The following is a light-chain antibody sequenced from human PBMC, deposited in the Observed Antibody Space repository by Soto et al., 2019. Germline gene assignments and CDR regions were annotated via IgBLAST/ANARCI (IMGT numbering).Light chain of an antibody. Sequence: DIQMTQSPSSLSASVGDRVTITCQASQDIRNYLNWYQQKPGKAPKLLIYDVSSLERGVPSRFTGSGSGTEFTFTISSLQPEDIATYYCQQYENLPLTFGGGTKVEIK. CDR1: QDIRNY. CDR2: DVS. V-gene: IGKV1-33*01. CDR3: QQYENLPLT. J-gene: IGKJ4*01.